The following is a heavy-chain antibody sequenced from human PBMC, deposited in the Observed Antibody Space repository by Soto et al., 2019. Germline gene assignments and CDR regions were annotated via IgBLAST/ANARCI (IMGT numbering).Heavy chain of an antibody. Sequence: ALVQVSCEYSGGTLSSYAINWVLQAPGQGLAWMGRIISNFGTSNDAQKFRGRDTITADEPTRTANMAVSRLRSEGTDGYYFASVARGSHGGAYYYYVMDVGGQGTTVTSP. CDR1: GGTLSSYA. CDR3: ASVARGSHGGAYYYYVMDV. CDR2: IISNFGTS. J-gene: IGHJ6*02. D-gene: IGHD3-10*01. V-gene: IGHV1-69*13.